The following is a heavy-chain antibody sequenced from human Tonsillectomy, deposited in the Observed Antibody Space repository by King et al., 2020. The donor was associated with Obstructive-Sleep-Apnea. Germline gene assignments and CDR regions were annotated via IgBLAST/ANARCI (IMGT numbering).Heavy chain of an antibody. CDR3: ATVAVATATFYFDY. V-gene: IGHV1-2*02. Sequence: QLVQSGAEVKKPGASVKVSCKASGYTFTGYYIHWVRQAPGHGLEWMGWINPNSGGTKYAQKFQGRVTMTRDTSISTAYMEMSRLRSDEPAVYYCATVAVATATFYFDYWGQGTLVTVSS. J-gene: IGHJ4*02. D-gene: IGHD2/OR15-2a*01. CDR1: GYTFTGYY. CDR2: INPNSGGT.